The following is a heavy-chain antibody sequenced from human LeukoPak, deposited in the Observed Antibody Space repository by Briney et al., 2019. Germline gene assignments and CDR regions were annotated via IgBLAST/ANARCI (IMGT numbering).Heavy chain of an antibody. V-gene: IGHV3-33*01. CDR3: ARALSPSYYDFWSGYSPYYYYYGMDV. CDR1: GFTFNSYG. Sequence: PGGSLRLSCVASGFTFNSYGMHWVRQVPGKGLEWVALIWYDGSNKYYLDSVKGRFTISRDNSKNTLYLQMNSLRAEDTAVYYCARALSPSYYDFWSGYSPYYYYYGMDVWGQGTTVTVSS. D-gene: IGHD3-3*01. J-gene: IGHJ6*02. CDR2: IWYDGSNK.